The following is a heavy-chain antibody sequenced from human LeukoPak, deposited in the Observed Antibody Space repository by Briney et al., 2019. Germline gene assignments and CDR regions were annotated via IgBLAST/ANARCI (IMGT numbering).Heavy chain of an antibody. CDR1: GFTFSSYE. CDR2: ISSSSSYI. Sequence: GGSLRLSCAASGFTFSSYEMNWVRQAPGKGLEWVSSISSSSSYIYYADSVKGRFTISRDNAKNSLYLQMNSLRAEDTAVYYCARDLYCSSTSCYYNWFDPWGQGTLVTVSS. J-gene: IGHJ5*02. D-gene: IGHD2-2*01. CDR3: ARDLYCSSTSCYYNWFDP. V-gene: IGHV3-21*01.